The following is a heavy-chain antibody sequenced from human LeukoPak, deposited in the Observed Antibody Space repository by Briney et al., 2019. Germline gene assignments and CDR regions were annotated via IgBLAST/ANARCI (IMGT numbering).Heavy chain of an antibody. J-gene: IGHJ4*02. CDR2: ISGYNGNT. CDR1: GYTFTSYG. Sequence: ASVNVSCKASGYTFTSYGISWVRQAPGQGLEWMGWISGYNGNTNYAQKLQGRVTMTTDTSTSTAYMEPRSLRSDDTAVYYCARDAKIQRHFDYWGQGTLVTVSS. CDR3: ARDAKIQRHFDY. V-gene: IGHV1-18*01. D-gene: IGHD5-18*01.